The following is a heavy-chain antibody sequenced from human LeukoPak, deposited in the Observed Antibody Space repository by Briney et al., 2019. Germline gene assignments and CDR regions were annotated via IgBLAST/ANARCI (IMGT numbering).Heavy chain of an antibody. D-gene: IGHD4-17*01. V-gene: IGHV1-2*02. Sequence: ASVKVSCKASGYTFTGYYMHWVRQAPGQGLEWMGWINPNSGGTNYAQKFQGRVTMTRDTSISTAYMELSRLRSDDTAVYYCARVSSDGDYVHEVAWFDPWGQGTLVTVSS. CDR2: INPNSGGT. J-gene: IGHJ5*02. CDR3: ARVSSDGDYVHEVAWFDP. CDR1: GYTFTGYY.